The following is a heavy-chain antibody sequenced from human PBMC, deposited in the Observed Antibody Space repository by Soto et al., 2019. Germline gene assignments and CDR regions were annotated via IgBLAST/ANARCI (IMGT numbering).Heavy chain of an antibody. V-gene: IGHV4-61*01. CDR1: GGSVSSGSYY. D-gene: IGHD3-22*01. CDR3: ARGDDCYDSSGYYLEYFQH. J-gene: IGHJ1*01. Sequence: SETLSLTCTVSGGSVSSGSYYWSWIRQPPGKGLEWIGYIYYSGSTNYNPSLKSRVTISVDTSKNQFSLKLSSVTAADTAVYYCARGDDCYDSSGYYLEYFQHWGQGTLVTVSS. CDR2: IYYSGST.